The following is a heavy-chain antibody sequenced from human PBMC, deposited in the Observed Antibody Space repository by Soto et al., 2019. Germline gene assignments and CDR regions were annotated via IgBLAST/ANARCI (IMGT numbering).Heavy chain of an antibody. J-gene: IGHJ6*02. Sequence: SETLSLTCTVSGGSISSYYWSWIRQPPGKGLEWIGYIYYSGSTNYNPSLKSRVTISVDTSKKHFSLKLSSVTAADTAVYYCARGTRATQYYYYFYGMDVWGQGTTVTVSS. CDR3: ARGTRATQYYYYFYGMDV. CDR1: GGSISSYY. CDR2: IYYSGST. V-gene: IGHV4-59*01.